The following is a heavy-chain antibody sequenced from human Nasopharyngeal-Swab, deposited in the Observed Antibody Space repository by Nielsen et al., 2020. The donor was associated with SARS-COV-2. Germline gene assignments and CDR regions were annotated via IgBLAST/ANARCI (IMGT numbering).Heavy chain of an antibody. CDR1: GGSFSGYY. V-gene: IGHV4-34*01. D-gene: IGHD3-22*01. CDR3: AREGGYYDSSGYLLSYYYYDMDV. Sequence: SETLSLTCAVYGGSFSGYYWSWIRQPPGKGLEWIGEINHSGSTNYNPSLKSRVTISVDTSKNQFSLKLSSVTAADTAVYYCAREGGYYDSSGYLLSYYYYDMDVWGQGTTVTVSS. CDR2: INHSGST. J-gene: IGHJ6*02.